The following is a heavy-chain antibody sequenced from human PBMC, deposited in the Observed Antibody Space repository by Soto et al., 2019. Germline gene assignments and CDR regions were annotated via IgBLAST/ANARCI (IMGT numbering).Heavy chain of an antibody. CDR1: GFTFDDYA. CDR3: AKDYYGSGSYFHYYYYMDV. Sequence: GGSLRLSCAASGFTFDDYAMHWVRQAPGKGLEWVSGISWNSGSIGYADSVKGRFTISRDNAKNSLYLQMNSLRAEDTALYYCAKDYYGSGSYFHYYYYMDVWGKGTTVTVSS. CDR2: ISWNSGSI. V-gene: IGHV3-9*01. J-gene: IGHJ6*03. D-gene: IGHD3-10*01.